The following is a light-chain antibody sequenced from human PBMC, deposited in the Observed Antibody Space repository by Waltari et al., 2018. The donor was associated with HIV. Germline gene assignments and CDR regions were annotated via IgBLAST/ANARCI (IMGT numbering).Light chain of an antibody. J-gene: IGKJ4*01. CDR1: QSFSNSY. V-gene: IGKV3-20*01. CDR3: QQFGTSAPLT. CDR2: GAS. Sequence: EIVLTQSPGTLSLSPGERATLSCRASQSFSNSYLAWYQQKPGQAPRLLIYGASSRATGIPDRFSGSGSGTDFTLLISRLEPEDFAVYYCQQFGTSAPLTFGGGTKVEIK.